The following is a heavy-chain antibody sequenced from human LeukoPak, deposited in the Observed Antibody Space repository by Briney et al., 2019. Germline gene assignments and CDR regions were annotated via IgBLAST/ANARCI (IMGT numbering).Heavy chain of an antibody. CDR1: GGSISSSSYY. CDR2: IYYSGST. V-gene: IGHV4-39*07. Sequence: SETVSLTCTVSGGSISSSSYYWGWIRQPPGKGLEWIGSIYYSGSTNYNPSLKSRVTISVDTSKNQFSLRLSSVTAADTALYYCASGFRGHLGYFDYWGQGTLVTVSS. D-gene: IGHD1-26*01. CDR3: ASGFRGHLGYFDY. J-gene: IGHJ4*02.